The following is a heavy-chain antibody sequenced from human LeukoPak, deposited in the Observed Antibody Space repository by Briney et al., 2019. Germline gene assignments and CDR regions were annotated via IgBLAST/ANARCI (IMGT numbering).Heavy chain of an antibody. CDR1: GFTFISFA. Sequence: GGSLRLSCAASGFTFISFAVSWVRRAPGKGLEWVSAISGSGGSTYYADSVKGRFTISRVNSKNTLYLQMNSLRAEDTALYYCAKSYSSSWSDAFDIWGQGTMVTVSS. V-gene: IGHV3-23*01. CDR2: ISGSGGST. D-gene: IGHD6-13*01. J-gene: IGHJ3*02. CDR3: AKSYSSSWSDAFDI.